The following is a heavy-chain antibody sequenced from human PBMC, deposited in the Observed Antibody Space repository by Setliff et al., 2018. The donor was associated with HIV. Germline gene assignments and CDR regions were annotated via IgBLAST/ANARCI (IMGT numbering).Heavy chain of an antibody. J-gene: IGHJ4*02. V-gene: IGHV1-18*01. CDR1: GYIFISYG. D-gene: IGHD6-25*01. Sequence: ASVKVSCKASGYIFISYGISWVRQAPGQGLEWMGWISAYNGNTKYAQKFQDRVTMTIDTSASTAYMELRSLTSDDTAMYYCSRDRSATWTPTTYWGQGTLVTVSS. CDR2: ISAYNGNT. CDR3: SRDRSATWTPTTY.